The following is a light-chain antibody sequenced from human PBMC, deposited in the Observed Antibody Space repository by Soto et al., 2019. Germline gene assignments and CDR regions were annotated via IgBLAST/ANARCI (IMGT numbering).Light chain of an antibody. CDR2: YDS. CDR3: QVWDSGSAHLWV. J-gene: IGLJ3*02. V-gene: IGLV3-21*04. Sequence: SYELTQPPSVSGAPGKTARITCWGNNIGSKSVHWYQQKPGQAPVLVIYYDSARPSGIPERFSGSNSGNTATLTISRVEAGDDADYYCQVWDSGSAHLWVFGGGTKVTVL. CDR1: NIGSKS.